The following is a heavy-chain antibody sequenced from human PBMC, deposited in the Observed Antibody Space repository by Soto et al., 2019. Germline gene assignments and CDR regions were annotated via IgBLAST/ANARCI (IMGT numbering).Heavy chain of an antibody. CDR3: ARDSXYXFWRRYTSFDY. Sequence: GGSLRLSCAASGFTFSSYAMHWVRQAPGKGLEWVAVISYDGSNKYYADSVKGRFTISRDNSKNTLYLQMNSLRAEDTAVYYCARDSXYXFWRRYTSFDYWGPGTLVTVSS. J-gene: IGHJ4*02. CDR1: GFTFSSYA. CDR2: ISYDGSNK. D-gene: IGHD3-3*01. V-gene: IGHV3-30-3*01.